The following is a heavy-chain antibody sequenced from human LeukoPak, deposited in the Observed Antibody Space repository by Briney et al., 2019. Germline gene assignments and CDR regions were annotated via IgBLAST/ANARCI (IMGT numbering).Heavy chain of an antibody. CDR1: GFTFNAYA. V-gene: IGHV3-23*01. CDR2: ISASAGTT. CDR3: ARDRFSGEGSGWLNWFDP. D-gene: IGHD6-19*01. J-gene: IGHJ5*02. Sequence: GGSLRLSCSASGFTFNAYAMAWVRQAPGKGLEWVSAISASAGTTYYANSVKGRFTISRDNSKNTLYLQLNSLRVDDTAIYYCARDRFSGEGSGWLNWFDPWGQGTLVTVSS.